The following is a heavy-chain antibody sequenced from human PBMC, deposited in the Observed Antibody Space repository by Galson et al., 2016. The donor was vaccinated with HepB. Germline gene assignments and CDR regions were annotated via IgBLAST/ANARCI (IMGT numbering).Heavy chain of an antibody. D-gene: IGHD3-22*01. CDR1: GFTFSDYW. J-gene: IGHJ4*02. CDR3: SSAAYHYGSNGYYFAY. CDR2: IKQDGSEK. Sequence: SLRLSCAASGFTFSDYWVAWVRQTPGEGLEWVANIKQDGSEKYYVDSVKGRFTISRDNAKNSLYLQMNNLRPEDTAVYYCSSAAYHYGSNGYYFAYWGQGTLVTVSS. V-gene: IGHV3-7*05.